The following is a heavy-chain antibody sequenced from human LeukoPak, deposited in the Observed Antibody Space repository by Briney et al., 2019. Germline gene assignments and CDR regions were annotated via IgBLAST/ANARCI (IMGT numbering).Heavy chain of an antibody. CDR2: IKQDGSEK. V-gene: IGHV3-7*01. CDR1: GFTFSSYW. Sequence: PGGSLRLSCAASGFTFSSYWMSWVRQAPGKGLEWVANIKQDGSEKYYVDSVKGRFTISRDNAKNSLYLQMNSLRAEDTAVYYCARETYYYGSGSLFYYYMDVWGKGTTVTISS. D-gene: IGHD3-10*01. CDR3: ARETYYYGSGSLFYYYMDV. J-gene: IGHJ6*03.